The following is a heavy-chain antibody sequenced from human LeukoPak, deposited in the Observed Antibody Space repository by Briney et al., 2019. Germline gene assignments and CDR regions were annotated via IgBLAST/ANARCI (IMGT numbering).Heavy chain of an antibody. J-gene: IGHJ4*02. CDR2: INWNGGST. CDR1: GFTFDDYG. D-gene: IGHD6-13*01. Sequence: GGSLRLSCAASGFTFDDYGMSWVRQAPGKGLEWVSGINWNGGSTGYADSVTGRFTISRDNAKNSLFLQMNSLRAEDTALYHCARVGNYRTAAARGGSYYFDYWGQGTLVTVSS. V-gene: IGHV3-20*01. CDR3: ARVGNYRTAAARGGSYYFDY.